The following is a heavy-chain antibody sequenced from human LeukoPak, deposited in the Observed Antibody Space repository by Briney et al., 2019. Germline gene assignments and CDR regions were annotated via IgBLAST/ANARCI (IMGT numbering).Heavy chain of an antibody. J-gene: IGHJ6*03. V-gene: IGHV4-59*11. Sequence: SETLSLTCTVSGGSISSHYWSWIRQPPGKGLEWIGYIYYSGSTNYNPSLKSRVTISVDTSKNQFSLKLSSVTAADTAVYYCARDTKYSSSSPYYYYYYMDVWDKGTTVTVSS. D-gene: IGHD6-6*01. CDR1: GGSISSHY. CDR3: ARDTKYSSSSPYYYYYYMDV. CDR2: IYYSGST.